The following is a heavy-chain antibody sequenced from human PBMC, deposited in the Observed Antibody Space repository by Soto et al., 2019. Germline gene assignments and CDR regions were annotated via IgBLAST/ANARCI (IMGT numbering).Heavy chain of an antibody. Sequence: PGGSLRLSCAASGFTFSSYAMHWVRQAPGKGLEWVAVISYDGSNKYYADSAKGRFTISRDNSKNTLYLQMNSLRAEDTAVYYCARDIGTMIVEYYFDYWGQGTLVTVSS. J-gene: IGHJ4*02. CDR1: GFTFSSYA. CDR2: ISYDGSNK. D-gene: IGHD3-22*01. CDR3: ARDIGTMIVEYYFDY. V-gene: IGHV3-30-3*01.